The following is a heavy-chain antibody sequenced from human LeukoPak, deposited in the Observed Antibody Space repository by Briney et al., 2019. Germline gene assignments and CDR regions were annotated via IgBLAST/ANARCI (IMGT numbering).Heavy chain of an antibody. Sequence: PGGSLRLSCAASRLTSSRYWTNWVRQAPGKGLEWVANITHDGSDTYYMDSVKGRFTISRDNAKNSLFLQMNSLRAEDTAVYYCARGDRGAYVRWHFDLWGRGTLVTVSS. CDR2: ITHDGSDT. CDR1: RLTSSRYW. J-gene: IGHJ2*01. V-gene: IGHV3-7*01. D-gene: IGHD2-21*01. CDR3: ARGDRGAYVRWHFDL.